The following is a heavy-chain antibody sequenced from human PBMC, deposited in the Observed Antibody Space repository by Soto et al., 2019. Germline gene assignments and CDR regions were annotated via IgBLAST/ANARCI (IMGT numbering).Heavy chain of an antibody. CDR1: GFSLSTSGMC. Sequence: SGPTLVNPTQTLTLTCTFSGFSLSTSGMCVSWIRQPPGKALEWLARIDWDDDKYYSTSLKTRLTISKDTSKNQVVLTMTNMDPVDTATYYCARTGFLYQDTADDYWGQGTLVTVSS. V-gene: IGHV2-70*11. CDR2: IDWDDDK. CDR3: ARTGFLYQDTADDY. J-gene: IGHJ4*02. D-gene: IGHD5-18*01.